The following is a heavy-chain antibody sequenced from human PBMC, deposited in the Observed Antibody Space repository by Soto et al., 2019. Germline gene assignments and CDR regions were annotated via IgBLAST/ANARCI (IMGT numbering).Heavy chain of an antibody. V-gene: IGHV3-15*01. CDR3: TTAKLANYYYYYGMDV. D-gene: IGHD3-10*01. Sequence: GGSLRLSCEASGFTFSNAWMNWVRQGPGKGLEWLGRIKSKTDGGTTDYAAPVKGRFTISRDDSKNTLYLQMNSLKTEDTAVYYCTTAKLANYYYYYGMDVWGQGTTVTVSS. CDR1: GFTFSNAW. CDR2: IKSKTDGGTT. J-gene: IGHJ6*02.